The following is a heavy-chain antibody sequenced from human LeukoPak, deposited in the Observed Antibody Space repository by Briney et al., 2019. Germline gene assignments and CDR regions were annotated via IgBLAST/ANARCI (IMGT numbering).Heavy chain of an antibody. CDR2: ISYDGSNK. V-gene: IGHV3-30*04. CDR3: ARGARIKTDKGGFDY. Sequence: GGSLRLSCAASGFTFSSYAMHWVRQAPGKGLEWVAVISYDGSNKYYADSVKGRFTISRDNSKNTLYLQMNSLRAEDTAVYYCARGARIKTDKGGFDYWGQGTLVTVSS. J-gene: IGHJ4*02. CDR1: GFTFSSYA. D-gene: IGHD2/OR15-2a*01.